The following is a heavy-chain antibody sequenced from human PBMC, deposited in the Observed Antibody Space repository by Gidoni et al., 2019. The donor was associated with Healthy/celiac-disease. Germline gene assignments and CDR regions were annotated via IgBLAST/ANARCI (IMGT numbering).Heavy chain of an antibody. D-gene: IGHD2-15*01. CDR1: GFTFSSYA. Sequence: EVQLVESGGGLVQPGGSLRLSCAASGFTFSSYAMHWVRQAPGKGLEYVSAISSNGGSTYYANSVKGRFTISRDNSKNTLYLQMGSLRAEDMAVYYCARSPSGYWADYWGQGTLVTVSS. CDR2: ISSNGGST. V-gene: IGHV3-64*01. J-gene: IGHJ4*02. CDR3: ARSPSGYWADY.